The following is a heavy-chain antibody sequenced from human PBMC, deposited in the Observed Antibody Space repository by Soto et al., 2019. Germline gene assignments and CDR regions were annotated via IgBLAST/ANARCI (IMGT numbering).Heavy chain of an antibody. V-gene: IGHV3-53*01. J-gene: IGHJ5*02. CDR3: ARHRHPRGTVGATSPLDP. CDR2: HYSGGST. CDR1: GFSVSSNY. D-gene: IGHD1-26*01. Sequence: GGSLRLSCAISGFSVSSNYLSWVRQAPGKGLEWVSVHYSGGSTYYADSVQGRFTISGDKSNNTLYLQMRRVRAEDTAVYFCARHRHPRGTVGATSPLDPWGQGTQVTVSS.